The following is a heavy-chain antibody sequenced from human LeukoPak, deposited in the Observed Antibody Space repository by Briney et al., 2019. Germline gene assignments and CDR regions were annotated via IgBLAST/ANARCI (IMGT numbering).Heavy chain of an antibody. Sequence: GGSPRLSCAASGFTFSNYAMSWVRQAPGKGLEWVSAITGSGGNTYYADSVKGRFTISRDNSKNTVFLQMNSLRAEDTAVYYCAKWGDYDVLTGYYVSDYWGQGALVTVSS. D-gene: IGHD3-9*01. CDR2: ITGSGGNT. J-gene: IGHJ4*02. CDR3: AKWGDYDVLTGYYVSDY. CDR1: GFTFSNYA. V-gene: IGHV3-23*01.